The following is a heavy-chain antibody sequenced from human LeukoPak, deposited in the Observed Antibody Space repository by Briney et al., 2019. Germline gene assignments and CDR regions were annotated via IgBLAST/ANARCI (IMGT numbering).Heavy chain of an antibody. CDR1: GGSISSHY. CDR2: IYYNGST. Sequence: PSETLSLTCTVSGGSISSHYWSWIRQPPGKGLEWIGYIYYNGSTNYNPSLKSRVTISLDTSKNQFSLKLSSVTAADTAVYYCVGSYYGSGSSTGYDYWGQGTLVTVSS. CDR3: VGSYYGSGSSTGYDY. D-gene: IGHD3-10*01. V-gene: IGHV4-59*08. J-gene: IGHJ4*02.